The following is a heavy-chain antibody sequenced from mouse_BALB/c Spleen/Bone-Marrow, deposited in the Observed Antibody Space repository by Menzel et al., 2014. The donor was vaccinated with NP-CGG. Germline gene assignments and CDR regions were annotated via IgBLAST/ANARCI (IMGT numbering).Heavy chain of an antibody. J-gene: IGHJ2*01. CDR1: GYAFTNYL. V-gene: IGHV1-54*01. CDR2: INPGSGGT. Sequence: QVQLKESGAELLRPGTSVKVSCKASGYAFTNYLIEWVKQRPGQGLEWIGVINPGSGGTNYNEKFKGKATLTADKSSSTAYMQLSSLTSDDSAVYFCARGDYRSYYFDYWGQGTTLTVSS. D-gene: IGHD2-14*01. CDR3: ARGDYRSYYFDY.